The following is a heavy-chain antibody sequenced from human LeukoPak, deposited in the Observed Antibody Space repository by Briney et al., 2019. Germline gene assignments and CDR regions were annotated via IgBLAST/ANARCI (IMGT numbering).Heavy chain of an antibody. D-gene: IGHD2-8*01. CDR2: ISGSGIK. J-gene: IGHJ3*01. V-gene: IGHV3-48*03. CDR3: AREDTGVAFEL. Sequence: GGSLRLSCAASRFTFSSYEMNRVRQAPGKGLEWVSYISGSGIKHYADSVKGRFTISRDNAKNSLYLQMNSLRVEDTAVYYCAREDTGVAFELWGQGTTVTV. CDR1: RFTFSSYE.